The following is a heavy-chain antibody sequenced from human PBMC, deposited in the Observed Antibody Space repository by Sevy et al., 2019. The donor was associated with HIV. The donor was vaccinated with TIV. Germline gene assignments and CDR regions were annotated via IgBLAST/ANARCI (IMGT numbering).Heavy chain of an antibody. CDR1: GFTFRTYA. CDR2: ISGPGSLT. V-gene: IGHV3-23*01. D-gene: IGHD4-17*01. J-gene: IGHJ3*02. Sequence: GGSPRLSCSASGFTFRTYAMTWVRQAPGKGLEWVSSISGPGSLTLYADSAKGRFTISRDNSKNTLFLQLNSLRAEDTAFYYCAKGDEPASDYADYVPNAFDIWGRGTMVTVSS. CDR3: AKGDEPASDYADYVPNAFDI.